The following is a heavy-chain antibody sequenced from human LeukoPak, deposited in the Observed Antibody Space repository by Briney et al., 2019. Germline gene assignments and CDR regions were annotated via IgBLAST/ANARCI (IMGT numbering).Heavy chain of an antibody. CDR1: GFTFSNYG. J-gene: IGHJ4*02. CDR2: ISYDGSNK. CDR3: AKDIGSYYDY. D-gene: IGHD3-10*01. V-gene: IGHV3-30*18. Sequence: PGRSLRLSCAASGFTFSNYGMHWVRQAPGKGLEWVAFISYDGSNKYYADSVKGRFTISRDNSKKMLYLEMNSLRAEDTAVYYCAKDIGSYYDYWGQGILVTVSS.